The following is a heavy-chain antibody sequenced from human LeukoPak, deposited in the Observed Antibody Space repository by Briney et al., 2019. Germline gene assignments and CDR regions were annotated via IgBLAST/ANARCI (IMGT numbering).Heavy chain of an antibody. Sequence: ASVKVSCKASGYTFTDYYMHWVRQAPGQGYEWMGWINPNDGDTNYAQKFQGRVTMTRDTSISTAHMEVSRLRSDDTAVYYCARANFLYCSSTTCLFDYWGQGTLVTVSS. J-gene: IGHJ4*02. CDR2: INPNDGDT. D-gene: IGHD2-2*01. V-gene: IGHV1-2*02. CDR3: ARANFLYCSSTTCLFDY. CDR1: GYTFTDYY.